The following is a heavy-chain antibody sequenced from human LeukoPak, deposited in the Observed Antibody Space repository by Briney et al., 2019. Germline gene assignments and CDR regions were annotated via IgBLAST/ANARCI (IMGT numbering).Heavy chain of an antibody. CDR3: ARRLVSFYCSSTSCYSGRLMFDP. CDR1: GGSISSSSYY. Sequence: SETLSLTCTVSGGSISSSSYYWGWIRQPPGKGLEWIGSIYYSGSTYYNPSLKSRVTISVDTSKNQFSLKLSSVTAADTAVYYCARRLVSFYCSSTSCYSGRLMFDPWGQGTLVTVSS. D-gene: IGHD2-2*01. V-gene: IGHV4-39*07. CDR2: IYYSGST. J-gene: IGHJ5*02.